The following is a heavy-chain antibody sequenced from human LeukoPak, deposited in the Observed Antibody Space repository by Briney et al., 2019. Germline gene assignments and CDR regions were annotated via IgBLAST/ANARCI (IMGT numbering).Heavy chain of an antibody. Sequence: SETLSLTCTVSGGSISSYYWSWIRQPPGKGLEWIGYIYYSGSTNYNPSLKSRVTISVDTSKNQFSLKLSSVTAADTAVYYCARRRYLVVPAARLGYFDYWGQGTLVTVSS. D-gene: IGHD2-2*01. J-gene: IGHJ4*02. CDR2: IYYSGST. CDR3: ARRRYLVVPAARLGYFDY. V-gene: IGHV4-59*12. CDR1: GGSISSYY.